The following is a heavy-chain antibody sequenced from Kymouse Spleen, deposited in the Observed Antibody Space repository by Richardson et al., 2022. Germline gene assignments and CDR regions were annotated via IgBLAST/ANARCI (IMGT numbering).Heavy chain of an antibody. CDR2: IKSKTDGGTT. D-gene: IGHD1-7*01. CDR1: GFTFSNAW. CDR3: TTGSPWNWFFDY. J-gene: IGHJ4*02. V-gene: IGHV3-15*01. Sequence: EVQLVESGGGLVKPGGSLRLSCAASGFTFSNAWMSWVRQAPGKGLEWVGRIKSKTDGGTTDYAAPVKGRFTISRDDSKNTLYLQMNSLKTEDTAVYYCTTGSPWNWFFDYWGQGTLVTVSS.